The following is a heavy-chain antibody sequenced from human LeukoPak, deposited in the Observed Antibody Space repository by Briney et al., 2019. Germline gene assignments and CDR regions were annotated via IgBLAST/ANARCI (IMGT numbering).Heavy chain of an antibody. CDR1: GGSFSGYY. J-gene: IGHJ4*02. D-gene: IGHD3-22*01. CDR3: ARGGTKDYFDSSGAFDY. CDR2: INHSGST. Sequence: PSETLSLTCAVYGGSFSGYYWSWIHQPPGKGLEWIGEINHSGSTNYNPSLRSRVTISVDTSKNQFSLKLNSVTAADTAAYYCARGGTKDYFDSSGAFDYWGQGTLVTVSS. V-gene: IGHV4-34*01.